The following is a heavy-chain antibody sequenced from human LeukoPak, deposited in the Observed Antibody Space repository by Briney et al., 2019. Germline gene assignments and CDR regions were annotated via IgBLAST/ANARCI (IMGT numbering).Heavy chain of an antibody. CDR2: IYPGDSDT. D-gene: IGHD1-1*01. CDR3: ARSERDPFRENSPFSEYFQH. V-gene: IGHV5-51*01. CDR1: GYSFTSYW. J-gene: IGHJ1*01. Sequence: GESLKTSCKGSGYSFTSYWIGWVRQMPGKGLEWMGIIYPGDSDTRYSPSFQGQVTISADKSISTAYLQWSSLKASDTAMYYCARSERDPFRENSPFSEYFQHWGQGTLVTVSS.